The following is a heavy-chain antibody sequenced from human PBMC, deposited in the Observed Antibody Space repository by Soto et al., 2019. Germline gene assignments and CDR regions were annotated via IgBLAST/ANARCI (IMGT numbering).Heavy chain of an antibody. CDR1: GGSFSGYY. J-gene: IGHJ6*02. V-gene: IGHV4-34*01. Sequence: SETLSLTCAVYGGSFSGYYWSWIRQPPGKGLEWIGEINHSGSTNYNPSLKSRVTISVDTSKNQFSLKLSSVTAADTAVYYCARALLPYYYYGIHVWGQGTTVTVS. CDR2: INHSGST. CDR3: ARALLPYYYYGIHV. D-gene: IGHD2-15*01.